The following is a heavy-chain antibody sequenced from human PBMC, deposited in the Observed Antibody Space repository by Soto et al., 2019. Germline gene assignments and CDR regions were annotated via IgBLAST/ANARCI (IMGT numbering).Heavy chain of an antibody. V-gene: IGHV3-48*01. CDR2: ISVGSNTI. D-gene: IGHD2-2*01. CDR3: LTRGDYCGTTTCDDFDY. Sequence: EVQLVESGGGAVQPGGSLRISCEASGLTFSSYSMNWVRQAPGKGLEWVSYISVGSNTIYYADSVKGRFTISRDDAKNSVYCKMNSLRFEDTAVYYCLTRGDYCGTTTCDDFDYWGKGPLVTFSS. J-gene: IGHJ4*02. CDR1: GLTFSSYS.